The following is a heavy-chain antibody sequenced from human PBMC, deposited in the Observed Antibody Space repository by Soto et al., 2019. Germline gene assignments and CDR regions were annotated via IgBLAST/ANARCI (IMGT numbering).Heavy chain of an antibody. J-gene: IGHJ1*01. CDR2: INHSGST. CDR3: ARRVAEYFQH. Sequence: SETLSLTCAVYGGSFSGYYWSWIRQPPGKGLEWIGEINHSGSTNYNPSLKSRVTISVDTSKNQFSLKLSSVTAADTAVYYCARRVAEYFQHWGQGTLVTVSS. V-gene: IGHV4-34*01. D-gene: IGHD6-13*01. CDR1: GGSFSGYY.